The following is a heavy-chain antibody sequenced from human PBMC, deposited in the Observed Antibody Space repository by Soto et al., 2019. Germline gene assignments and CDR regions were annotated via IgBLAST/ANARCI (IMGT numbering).Heavy chain of an antibody. CDR1: GYSFTSYW. Sequence: GESLKISCKGSGYSFTSYWISWVRQMPGKGLEWMGRIDPSDSYTNYSPSFQGHVTISADKSISTAYLQWSSLKASDTAMYYCERTLDSSGYYFTYYYYYYGMDVWGQGPTVTGS. J-gene: IGHJ6*02. V-gene: IGHV5-10-1*01. CDR2: IDPSDSYT. D-gene: IGHD3-22*01. CDR3: ERTLDSSGYYFTYYYYYYGMDV.